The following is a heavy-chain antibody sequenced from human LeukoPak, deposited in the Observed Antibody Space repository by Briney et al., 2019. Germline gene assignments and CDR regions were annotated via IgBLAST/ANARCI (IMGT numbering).Heavy chain of an antibody. J-gene: IGHJ3*02. CDR1: GFTFDVFA. CDR3: ARAQAAINAFDI. CDR2: INWNGGST. V-gene: IGHV3-20*04. Sequence: GGSLRLSWAPPGFTFDVFAMGWVRHAQGKGLGCVSGINWNGGSTGYADSVKGRFTISRDNAKNSLYLQMNSLRAEDTALYYCARAQAAINAFDIWGQGTMVTVSS. D-gene: IGHD6-13*01.